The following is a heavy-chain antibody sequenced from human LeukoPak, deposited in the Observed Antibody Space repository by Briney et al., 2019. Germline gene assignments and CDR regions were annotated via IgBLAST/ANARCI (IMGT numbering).Heavy chain of an antibody. CDR1: GFSFSSYG. D-gene: IGHD4-17*01. CDR3: PKDLRPQIPYGESPRGTAPMGH. V-gene: IGHV3-30*18. CDR2: ISYDGSDK. Sequence: GGSLRLSCAMSGFSFSSYGMHWVRQAPGKGLEWVAVISYDGSDKCHADSVKGRFTISRDNSKSSLFLQMNSLRAEDTAVYYCPKDLRPQIPYGESPRGTAPMGHWGQGTLVNVSS. J-gene: IGHJ4*02.